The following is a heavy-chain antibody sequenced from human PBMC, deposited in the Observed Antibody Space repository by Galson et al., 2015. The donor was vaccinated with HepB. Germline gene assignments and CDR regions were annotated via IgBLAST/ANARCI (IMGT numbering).Heavy chain of an antibody. CDR2: ISGSGGST. V-gene: IGHV3-23*01. CDR1: GFTLTNHG. D-gene: IGHD6-13*01. J-gene: IGHJ2*01. Sequence: SLRLSCAASGFTLTNHGMSWVRQAPGKGLEWVSVISGSGGSTYYSDSVTGRFTISRDNSKDTVSLQMNSLRAEDTAVYFCAKASSRSWYWYFDLWGRGTLVSVSS. CDR3: AKASSRSWYWYFDL.